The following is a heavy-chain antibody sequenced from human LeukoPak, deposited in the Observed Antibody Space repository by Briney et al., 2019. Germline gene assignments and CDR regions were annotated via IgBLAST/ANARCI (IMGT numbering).Heavy chain of an antibody. Sequence: PSETLSLTCSVSGGSISSYYWSWIRQPPGKGLEWNGYIYYSGSTNYNPSLYSRVTISVDTSKNQFSLKLSSVTAADTAIYYCARAGAIAARPDFDYWGQGTLVTVSS. CDR2: IYYSGST. CDR1: GGSISSYY. V-gene: IGHV4-59*01. CDR3: ARAGAIAARPDFDY. J-gene: IGHJ4*02. D-gene: IGHD6-6*01.